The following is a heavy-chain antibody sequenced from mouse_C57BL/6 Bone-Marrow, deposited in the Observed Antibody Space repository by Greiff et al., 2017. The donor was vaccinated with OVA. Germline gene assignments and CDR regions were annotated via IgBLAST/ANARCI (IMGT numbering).Heavy chain of an antibody. D-gene: IGHD1-2*01. Sequence: VQLVESGAELARPGASVKLSCKASGYTFTSYGISWVKQRTGQGLEWIGEIYPRSGNTYYNEKFKGKATLTADKSSSTAYMELRSLTSEDAAVYFCARRHYGFAYWGQGTLVTVSA. J-gene: IGHJ3*01. CDR2: IYPRSGNT. CDR1: GYTFTSYG. CDR3: ARRHYGFAY. V-gene: IGHV1-81*01.